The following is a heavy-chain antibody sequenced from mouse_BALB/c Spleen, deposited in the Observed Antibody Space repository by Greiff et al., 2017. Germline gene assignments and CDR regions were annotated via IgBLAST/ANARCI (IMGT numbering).Heavy chain of an antibody. CDR2: INPSNGGT. CDR1: GYTFTSYY. V-gene: IGHV1S81*02. Sequence: LVESGAELVKPGASVKLSCKASGYTFTSYYMYWVKQRPGQGLEWIGEINPSNGGTNFNEKFKSKATLTVDKSSSTAYMQLSSLTSEDSAVYYCTRSGGYDPYYAMDYWGQGTSVTVSS. J-gene: IGHJ4*01. D-gene: IGHD2-2*01. CDR3: TRSGGYDPYYAMDY.